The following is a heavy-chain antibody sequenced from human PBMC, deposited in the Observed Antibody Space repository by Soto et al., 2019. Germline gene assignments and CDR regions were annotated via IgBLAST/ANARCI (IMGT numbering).Heavy chain of an antibody. CDR1: GYNFDKYG. J-gene: IGHJ4*02. V-gene: IGHV1-18*01. CDR2: ISAFNGNT. CDR3: GRVLSGSYFYDSDF. D-gene: IGHD1-26*01. Sequence: QIQLVQSGAEVKKPGASVTVSCKASGYNFDKYGIMWVRQVRGQGLEWMGWISAFNGNTNQAPQFQCRLTMTTDIPTNTAHMELRSLTSDDTAVYYCGRVLSGSYFYDSDFWGQGTLVTVSS.